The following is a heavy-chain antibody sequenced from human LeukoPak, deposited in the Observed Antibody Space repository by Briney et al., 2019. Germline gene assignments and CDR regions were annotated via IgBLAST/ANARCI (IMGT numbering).Heavy chain of an antibody. Sequence: QPGGSLRLSCAASGFTFSSYWMHWVRQAPGKGLVWVSRINSDGGSTSYADSVKGRFTTSRDNAKNTLYLQMNSLRAEDTAVYYCAREPDYYYGMDVWGKGTTVTVSS. CDR3: AREPDYYYGMDV. J-gene: IGHJ6*04. CDR2: INSDGGST. V-gene: IGHV3-74*01. D-gene: IGHD1-14*01. CDR1: GFTFSSYW.